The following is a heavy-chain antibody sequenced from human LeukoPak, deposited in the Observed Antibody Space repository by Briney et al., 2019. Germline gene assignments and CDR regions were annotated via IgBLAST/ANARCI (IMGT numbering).Heavy chain of an antibody. J-gene: IGHJ4*02. D-gene: IGHD1-26*01. CDR2: FDPEDGET. Sequence: GASVKVSCKVSGYTLTELSMHWVRQAHGKGLEWMGGFDPEDGETIYAQKFQGRVTMTEDTSTDTAYMELSSLRSEDTAVYYCAVSRELLPLLDYWGQGTLVTVSS. CDR3: AVSRELLPLLDY. CDR1: GYTLTELS. V-gene: IGHV1-24*01.